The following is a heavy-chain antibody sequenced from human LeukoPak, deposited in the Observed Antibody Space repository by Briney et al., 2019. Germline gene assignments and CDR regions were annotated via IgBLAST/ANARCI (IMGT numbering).Heavy chain of an antibody. D-gene: IGHD3-16*01. J-gene: IGHJ4*02. CDR2: INHSGST. CDR3: ARVRVLGYFDY. Sequence: SETLSLTCTVSGASIRGYYWSWIRQPPGKGLEWIGYINHSGSTNYNPSLKSRVTISVDTSKNQFSLKLSSVTAADTAVYYCARVRVLGYFDYWGQGTLVTVSS. CDR1: GASIRGYY. V-gene: IGHV4-59*12.